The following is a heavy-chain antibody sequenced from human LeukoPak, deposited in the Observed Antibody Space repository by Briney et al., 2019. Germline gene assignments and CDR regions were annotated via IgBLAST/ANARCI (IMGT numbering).Heavy chain of an antibody. V-gene: IGHV1-8*02. Sequence: ASVKVSCKASGYTFAGYYLHWVRQAPGQGLEWMGFINPNSGNTGYAQKFQGRVTMTRNTSISTAYMELSSLRSEDTAVYYCARARSTATSGYSSGWYLHWGQGTLVTVSS. CDR3: ARARSTATSGYSSGWYLH. J-gene: IGHJ4*02. D-gene: IGHD6-19*01. CDR1: GYTFAGYY. CDR2: INPNSGNT.